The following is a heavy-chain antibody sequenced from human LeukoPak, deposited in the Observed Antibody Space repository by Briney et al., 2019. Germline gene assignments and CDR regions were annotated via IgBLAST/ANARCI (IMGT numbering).Heavy chain of an antibody. CDR3: ASTK. Sequence: GRSLRLSCAASGFTFSSYGMHWVRQAPGKGLEWVAVISYDGSNKYYADSVKGRFTTSRDNSKNTLYLQMNSLRAEDTAVYYCASTKGGQGTLVTVSS. CDR2: ISYDGSNK. CDR1: GFTFSSYG. V-gene: IGHV3-30*03. J-gene: IGHJ4*02.